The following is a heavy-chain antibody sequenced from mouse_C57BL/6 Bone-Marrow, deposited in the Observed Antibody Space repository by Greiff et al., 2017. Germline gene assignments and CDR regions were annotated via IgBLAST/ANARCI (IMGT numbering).Heavy chain of an antibody. CDR1: GYTFTGYY. J-gene: IGHJ3*01. Sequence: VQLQQSGPELVKPGASVKLSCKASGYTFTGYYIHWVKQRPGQGLEWIGWIFPGSGSTYYNEKFKGKATLTADKSSTTAYMLLSSLTAEDSAVYWWARSACDSDWCSYWGQGTLCTLS. CDR3: ARSACDSDWCSY. V-gene: IGHV1-75*01. D-gene: IGHD3-2*01. CDR2: IFPGSGST.